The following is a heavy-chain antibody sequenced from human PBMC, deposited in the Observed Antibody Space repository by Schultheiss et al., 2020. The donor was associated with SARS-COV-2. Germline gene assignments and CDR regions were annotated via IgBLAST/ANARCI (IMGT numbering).Heavy chain of an antibody. J-gene: IGHJ5*02. CDR3: AREAAAAAGGWFDP. CDR2: IFHSGST. CDR1: GGSVSSSGYS. V-gene: IGHV4-30-2*01. D-gene: IGHD6-13*01. Sequence: SETLSLTCTVSGGSVSSSGYSWSWIRQPPGKGLEWIGYIFHSGSTYSNPSVKSRVTISVDRSKNQFSLKLSSVTAADTAVYYCAREAAAAAGGWFDPWGQGTLVTVSS.